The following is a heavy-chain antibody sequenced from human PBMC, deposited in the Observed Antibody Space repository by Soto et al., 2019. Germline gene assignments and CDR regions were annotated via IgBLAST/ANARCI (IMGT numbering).Heavy chain of an antibody. CDR3: ARYHGSGSYFDY. J-gene: IGHJ4*02. CDR2: IIPILGIA. V-gene: IGHV1-69*02. D-gene: IGHD3-10*01. CDR1: GGTLSSYT. Sequence: SVKVSCKASGGTLSSYTISWVRQAPGQGLEWMGRIIPILGIANYAQKFQGRVTITADKSTSTAYMELSSLRSEDTAVYYCARYHGSGSYFDYWGQGTLVTVSS.